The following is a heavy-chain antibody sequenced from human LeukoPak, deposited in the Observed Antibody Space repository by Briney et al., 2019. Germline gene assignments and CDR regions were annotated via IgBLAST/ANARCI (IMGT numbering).Heavy chain of an antibody. J-gene: IGHJ5*02. V-gene: IGHV1-2*02. CDR3: AREGGWSKWFDP. D-gene: IGHD6-19*01. Sequence: ASVKVSCKASGGTFSSYAISWVRQAPGQGLEWMGWINPNSGGTNYAQKFQGRVTMTRDTSISTAYMELSRLRSDDTAVYYCAREGGWSKWFDPWGQGTLVTVSS. CDR1: GGTFSSYA. CDR2: INPNSGGT.